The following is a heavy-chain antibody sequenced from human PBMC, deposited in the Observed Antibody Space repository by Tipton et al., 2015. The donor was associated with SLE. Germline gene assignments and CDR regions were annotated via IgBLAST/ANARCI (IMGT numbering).Heavy chain of an antibody. J-gene: IGHJ4*02. CDR1: GGSISNYY. CDR2: IYTSGST. D-gene: IGHD6-19*01. V-gene: IGHV4-4*07. Sequence: TLSLTCTVSGGSISNYYWSWIRQPAGKGLEWIGRIYTSGSTNHNPSLQSRVTMSVDTSKNQFSLKLSSVTAADTAVYYCARDHPVAGPFDYWGQGTLVTVSS. CDR3: ARDHPVAGPFDY.